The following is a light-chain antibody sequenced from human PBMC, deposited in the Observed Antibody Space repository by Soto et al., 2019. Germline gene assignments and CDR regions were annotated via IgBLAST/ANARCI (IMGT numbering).Light chain of an antibody. V-gene: IGKV3-20*01. CDR1: QSISSN. J-gene: IGKJ1*01. Sequence: EIVLTQSPGTLSLSPGDRATLSCRASQSISSNLAWYQQKNGQTPRLLIYGASTRAAGIPARFSGSGSGTDFTLTISRLEPEDFAVYYCQQYGSSPRTFGQGTKVDI. CDR3: QQYGSSPRT. CDR2: GAS.